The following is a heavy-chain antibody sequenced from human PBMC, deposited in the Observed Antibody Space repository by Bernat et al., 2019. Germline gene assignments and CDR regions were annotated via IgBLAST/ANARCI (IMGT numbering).Heavy chain of an antibody. J-gene: IGHJ4*02. V-gene: IGHV1-3*04. D-gene: IGHD3-10*01. CDR1: GYSFTSFA. CDR3: ARGDGSDHWLIDY. Sequence: QVQLEQSGAEVKKPGASVKVSCKTSGYSFTSFAIHWARQAPGQGLEWLGMINSGSDDTKYPQKFRGRVTISGDTFASTSYMELRSLTSEDTAVYYCARGDGSDHWLIDYWGQGTLVTVSS. CDR2: INSGSDDT.